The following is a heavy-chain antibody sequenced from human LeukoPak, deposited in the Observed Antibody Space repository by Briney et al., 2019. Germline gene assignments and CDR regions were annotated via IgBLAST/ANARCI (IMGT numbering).Heavy chain of an antibody. Sequence: GGSLRLSCAASGFTFGSYWMSWVRQAPGKGLEWVANIKQDGSEKYYVDSVKGRFTISRDNAKNSLYLQMNSLRAEDTAVYYCARGPYYYDSSGYYNYWGQGTLVTVSS. J-gene: IGHJ4*02. CDR3: ARGPYYYDSSGYYNY. V-gene: IGHV3-7*01. CDR2: IKQDGSEK. CDR1: GFTFGSYW. D-gene: IGHD3-22*01.